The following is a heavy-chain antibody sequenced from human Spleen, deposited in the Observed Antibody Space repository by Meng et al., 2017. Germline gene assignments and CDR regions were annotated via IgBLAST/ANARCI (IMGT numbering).Heavy chain of an antibody. CDR1: GGIFSNYV. CDR2: INPKSGDT. Sequence: LVVSGAEVVKTGSSVKVTCKAPGGIFSNYVIGWVRQAPGQGLEWMGGINPKSGDTHYAQKFQARVTMTGDTSISTAYMELSGLRSDDTAMYYCARDEDISAAGKLFGDYWGQGTLVTVSS. V-gene: IGHV1-2*02. J-gene: IGHJ4*02. D-gene: IGHD6-25*01. CDR3: ARDEDISAAGKLFGDY.